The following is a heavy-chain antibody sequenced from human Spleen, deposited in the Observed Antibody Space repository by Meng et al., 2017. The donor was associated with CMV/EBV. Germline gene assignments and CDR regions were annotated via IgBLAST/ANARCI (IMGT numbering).Heavy chain of an antibody. J-gene: IGHJ6*02. CDR3: AREGAGFRFCVNYYYYGMDV. Sequence: GESLKISCVASGFNFDDYAMSWVRQVPGKGLEWVSGMNGNGATTGYADSVQGRFTISRDNAKRSLYLQMNRLRAEDTALYYCAREGAGFRFCVNYYYYGMDVWGQGTTVTVSS. CDR1: GFNFDDYA. V-gene: IGHV3-20*04. CDR2: MNGNGATT. D-gene: IGHD2-15*01.